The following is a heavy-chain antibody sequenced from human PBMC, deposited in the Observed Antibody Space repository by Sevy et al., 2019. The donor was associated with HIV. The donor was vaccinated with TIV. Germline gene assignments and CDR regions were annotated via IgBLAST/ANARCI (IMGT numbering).Heavy chain of an antibody. Sequence: GGSLRLSCTASGFTFPDYALSWVRQAPGSGLEWLGFIRSKEYNGTTAYAASVRGRFTISRDDSKSVAYLQMNSLKTADTGIYFCTRSTTTVYWGQGILVTVSS. V-gene: IGHV3-49*04. CDR2: IRSKEYNGTT. D-gene: IGHD1-1*01. J-gene: IGHJ4*02. CDR3: TRSTTTVY. CDR1: GFTFPDYA.